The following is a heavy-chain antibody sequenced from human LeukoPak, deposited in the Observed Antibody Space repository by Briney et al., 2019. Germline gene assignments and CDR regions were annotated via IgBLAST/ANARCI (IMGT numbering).Heavy chain of an antibody. Sequence: GGSLRLSCAASGFTFSSYAMSWVRQAPGKGLEWVSAISGSGGSTYYAASVKGRFTISRDNSKNTLYLQMNSLRAEDTAVYYCAKDGSSGSYYVSVYWGQGTLVTVSS. CDR3: AKDGSSGSYYVSVY. CDR1: GFTFSSYA. CDR2: ISGSGGST. V-gene: IGHV3-23*01. J-gene: IGHJ4*02. D-gene: IGHD1-26*01.